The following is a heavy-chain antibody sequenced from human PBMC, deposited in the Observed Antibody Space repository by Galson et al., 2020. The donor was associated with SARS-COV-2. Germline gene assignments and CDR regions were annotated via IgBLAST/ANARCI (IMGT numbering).Heavy chain of an antibody. CDR3: AKVSPQFQWVSYWQKDL. Sequence: GGSLRLPCAASGFPFNTFAIHWVRQAPGKGLESLALISFEGSIQVYADPVKGRSPISRDTSKNTGVLQMTSLRPEDTAIYYCAKVSPQFQWVSYWQKDLGGRGSLGTVAS. CDR1: GFPFNTFA. V-gene: IGHV3-30*14. CDR2: ISFEGSIQ. D-gene: IGHD3-3*01. J-gene: IGHJ2*01.